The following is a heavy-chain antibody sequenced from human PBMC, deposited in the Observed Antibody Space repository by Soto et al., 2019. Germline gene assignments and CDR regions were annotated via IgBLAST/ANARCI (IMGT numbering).Heavy chain of an antibody. CDR3: AKERSSGYTHYYGMDV. V-gene: IGHV3-30*18. CDR2: ISYDGSNK. J-gene: IGHJ6*02. Sequence: GGSLRLSCAASGFTFSSYGMHWVRQAPGKGLEWVAVISYDGSNKYYADSVKGRFTISRDNSKNTLYLQMNSLRAEDTAVYYCAKERSSGYTHYYGMDVWGQGTTVTVSS. D-gene: IGHD3-22*01. CDR1: GFTFSSYG.